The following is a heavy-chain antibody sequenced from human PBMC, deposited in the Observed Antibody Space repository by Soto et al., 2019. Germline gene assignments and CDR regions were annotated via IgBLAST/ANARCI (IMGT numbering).Heavy chain of an antibody. D-gene: IGHD1-26*01. V-gene: IGHV1-46*01. CDR2: INPSGGST. CDR1: GYTFTSYD. Sequence: QVQLVQSGAEVKKPGASVKVSCKASGYTFTSYDIYWVRQAPGQGLEWMGLINPSGGSTNHAQKFQRRVTLSRDTSMSTVYMELSSLRSEDTAVYYCARAGAYSGDHYYQDYYRDVWGKGTTVTVSS. CDR3: ARAGAYSGDHYYQDYYRDV. J-gene: IGHJ6*03.